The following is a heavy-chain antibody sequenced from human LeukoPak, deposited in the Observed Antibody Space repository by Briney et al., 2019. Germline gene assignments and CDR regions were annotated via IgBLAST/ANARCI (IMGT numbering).Heavy chain of an antibody. D-gene: IGHD2-2*01. CDR1: GFTFSRYS. CDR3: ARDPPLGSCSTISCPHLDY. J-gene: IGHJ4*02. V-gene: IGHV3-21*01. Sequence: GGSLRLSCAASGFTFSRYSMNWVRQAPGKGLEWVSSISSSSSFIYYADSVKGRFTITRDNAKNSLYLQMNSLRAEDTAVYYCARDPPLGSCSTISCPHLDYWGQGTLVTVSS. CDR2: ISSSSSFI.